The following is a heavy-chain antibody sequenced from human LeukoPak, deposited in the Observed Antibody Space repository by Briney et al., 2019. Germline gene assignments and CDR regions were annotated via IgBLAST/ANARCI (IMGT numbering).Heavy chain of an antibody. CDR2: IYYSGST. CDR3: ARSKDYFDY. V-gene: IGHV4-59*01. CDR1: GGSISSYY. J-gene: IGHJ4*02. Sequence: SETLSLTCAVSGGSISSYYWSWIRQPPGKGLEWIGYIYYSGSTNYNPSLKSRVTISVDTSKNQFSLKLSSVTAADTAVYYCARSKDYFDYWGQGTLVTVSS.